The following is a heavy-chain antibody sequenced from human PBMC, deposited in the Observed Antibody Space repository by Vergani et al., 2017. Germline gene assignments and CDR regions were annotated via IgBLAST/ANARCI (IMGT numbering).Heavy chain of an antibody. J-gene: IGHJ2*01. Sequence: QMQLQESGPGLVKASETLSLTCTVSGDSIISRSYYWGWIRQPPGKGLEWIGSIYNSGNGDSSSSLKSRVTISADTSKNQFSLRLTSVTAADTAVYYCASGKYYSGSTSHFRGRYFDVWLRGTLVTVPS. CDR3: ASGKYYSGSTSHFRGRYFDV. D-gene: IGHD3-10*01. CDR1: GDSIISRSYY. V-gene: IGHV4-39*01. CDR2: IYNSGNG.